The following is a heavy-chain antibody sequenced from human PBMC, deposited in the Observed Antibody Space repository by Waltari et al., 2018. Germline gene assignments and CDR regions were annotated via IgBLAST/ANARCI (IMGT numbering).Heavy chain of an antibody. CDR2: IYYSGST. Sequence: QVQLQESGPGLVKPSETLSLTCTVSGGSISSYYWSWIRQPPGKGLEWIGYIYYSGSTNYNPSLKSRVTISVDTSKNQFSLKLSSVTAADTAVYYCARDRWSIAAETYYYYYMDVWGKGTTVTVSS. D-gene: IGHD6-13*01. J-gene: IGHJ6*03. CDR1: GGSISSYY. CDR3: ARDRWSIAAETYYYYYMDV. V-gene: IGHV4-59*01.